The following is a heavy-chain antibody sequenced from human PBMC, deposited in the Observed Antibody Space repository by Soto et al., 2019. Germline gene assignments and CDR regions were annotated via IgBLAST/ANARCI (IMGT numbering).Heavy chain of an antibody. CDR1: GFTFSNYE. J-gene: IGHJ4*02. CDR3: AREDNRDRYNFGF. D-gene: IGHD1-1*01. CDR2: ISKSKSGGTT. V-gene: IGHV3-48*03. Sequence: EVQLVESGGGLVQPGGSLRLSCAASGFTFSNYEMIWVRQAPGKGLEWISYISKSKSGGTTYYADSVKGRFTISRDNAQNSLYLQINSQRAEDTAVYYCAREDNRDRYNFGFWGQRNQVTPSS.